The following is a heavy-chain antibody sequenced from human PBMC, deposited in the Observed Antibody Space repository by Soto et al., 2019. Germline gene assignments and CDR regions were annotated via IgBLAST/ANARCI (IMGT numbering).Heavy chain of an antibody. D-gene: IGHD3-22*01. CDR2: IKSKTDGGTT. CDR1: VFTFINAW. V-gene: IGHV3-15*01. J-gene: IGHJ3*02. Sequence: PGWSLRLSCASSVFTFINAWMSWVRQAPGKGLEWVGRIKSKTDGGTTDYAAPVKGRFTISRDDSKNTLYLQMNSLKTEDTAVYYCTTDTYYDSSGYFLTDAFDIWGQGTMVTVSS. CDR3: TTDTYYDSSGYFLTDAFDI.